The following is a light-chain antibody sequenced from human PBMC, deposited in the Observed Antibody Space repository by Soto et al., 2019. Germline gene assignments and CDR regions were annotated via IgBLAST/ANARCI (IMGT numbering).Light chain of an antibody. CDR2: VNS. CDR1: SSNIGAGYD. CDR3: QSYDNSLSVHVV. V-gene: IGLV1-40*01. J-gene: IGLJ2*01. Sequence: QSVLTQPPSVSGAPGQRVTISCTGTSSNIGAGYDVHWYQQVPGTSPKLLIFVNSNRPSGVPDRFSGSKSGTSASLAITGLQAEGEADYYCQSYDNSLSVHVVFGGGTQLTVL.